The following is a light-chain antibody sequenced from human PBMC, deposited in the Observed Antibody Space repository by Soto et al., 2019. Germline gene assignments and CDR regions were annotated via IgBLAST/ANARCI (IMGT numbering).Light chain of an antibody. CDR2: NNN. Sequence: QSVLTQPPSVSGTPGRRVTISCSGSSSNIGTNNVNWYQQLPGTAPKLLIYNNNRRPSGVPDRFSGSKSGTSASLAISGLQSEDEADYYCAVWDDGLNGWVFGGGTKLTVL. CDR3: AVWDDGLNGWV. CDR1: SSNIGTNN. V-gene: IGLV1-44*01. J-gene: IGLJ3*02.